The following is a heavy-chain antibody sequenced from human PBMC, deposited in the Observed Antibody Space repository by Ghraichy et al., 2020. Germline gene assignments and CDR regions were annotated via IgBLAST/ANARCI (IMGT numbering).Heavy chain of an antibody. CDR2: IWYDGNKK. D-gene: IGHD3-3*01. J-gene: IGHJ6*02. V-gene: IGHV3-33*03. Sequence: SLRLSCAASGFAFSSYCMHWVRQAPGKGLEWVAVIWYDGNKKYYAESVKGRFTISRDNSKNTLYLQMNSLRAEDTAVYYCASITIFGVVPTSNGMDAWGQGTTVTVSS. CDR3: ASITIFGVVPTSNGMDA. CDR1: GFAFSSYC.